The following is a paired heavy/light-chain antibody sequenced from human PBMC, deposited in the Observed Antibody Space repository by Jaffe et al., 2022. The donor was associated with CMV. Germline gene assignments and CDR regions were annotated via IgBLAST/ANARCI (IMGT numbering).Light chain of an antibody. J-gene: IGKJ1*01. CDR3: HQYGSSPRT. Sequence: IVLTQSPGTLSLSPGERGTLSCRASRSVTSNYLAWYQQKPGQAPRLVIYGASSRATGIPDRFSGSGSGTDFTLTISRLEPEDFAVYYCHQYGSSPRTFGQGTKVEIK. CDR2: GAS. CDR1: RSVTSNY. V-gene: IGKV3-20*01.
Heavy chain of an antibody. Sequence: EVQLVESGGGLVQPGRSLRLSCTASGFTFGDYDMSWVRQAPGKGLEWVGFIGSKAYGGTTEYAASVKGGFTISRDDSKSIAYLQMNSLKTEDTAVYYCTRGGSYLRGFFDYWGQGTLVTVSS. D-gene: IGHD1-26*01. CDR2: IGSKAYGGTT. CDR1: GFTFGDYD. CDR3: TRGGSYLRGFFDY. J-gene: IGHJ4*02. V-gene: IGHV3-49*04.